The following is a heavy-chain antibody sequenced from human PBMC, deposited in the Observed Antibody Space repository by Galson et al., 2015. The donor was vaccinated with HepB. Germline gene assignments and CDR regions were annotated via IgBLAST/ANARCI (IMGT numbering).Heavy chain of an antibody. Sequence: SLRLSCAASGFTFSVYNMNWVRQAPGKGLEWVSSISSSGASIHYADSVRGRFTISRDNAENSLYLQMNSLRAEDTGVYYCARAGYCGGDCYAIQRYWYFDLWGRGTLVTVSS. J-gene: IGHJ2*01. CDR1: GFTFSVYN. D-gene: IGHD2-21*02. CDR3: ARAGYCGGDCYAIQRYWYFDL. V-gene: IGHV3-21*01. CDR2: ISSSGASI.